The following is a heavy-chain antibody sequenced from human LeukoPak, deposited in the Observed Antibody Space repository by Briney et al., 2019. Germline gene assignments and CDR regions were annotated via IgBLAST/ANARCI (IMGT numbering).Heavy chain of an antibody. CDR1: GYSFTSYW. J-gene: IGHJ4*02. D-gene: IGHD3-10*01. CDR3: ARVGMVRGVNLDY. Sequence: GESLKISRKGSGYSFTSYWISWVRQMPGKGLEWMGRIDPSDSYTNYSPSFQGHVTISADKSISTAYLQWSSLKASDTAMYYCARVGMVRGVNLDYWGQGTLVTVSS. V-gene: IGHV5-10-1*01. CDR2: IDPSDSYT.